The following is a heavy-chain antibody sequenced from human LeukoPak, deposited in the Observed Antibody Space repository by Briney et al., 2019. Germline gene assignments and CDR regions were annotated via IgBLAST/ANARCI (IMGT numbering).Heavy chain of an antibody. CDR1: GFTFSTYW. J-gene: IGHJ4*02. Sequence: GGSLRLSCAASGFTFSTYWMHWVRQAPGKGLVWVSRINDDGRSTSYADSVKGRFAISRDNAKNTLYLQLNSPRVEDTAVYYCARIQRGSLVAIDYWGQGTLVTVSS. CDR3: ARIQRGSLVAIDY. D-gene: IGHD5-12*01. V-gene: IGHV3-74*01. CDR2: INDDGRST.